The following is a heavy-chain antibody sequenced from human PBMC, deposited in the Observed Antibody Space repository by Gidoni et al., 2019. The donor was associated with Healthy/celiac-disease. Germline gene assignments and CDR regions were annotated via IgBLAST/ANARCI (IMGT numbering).Heavy chain of an antibody. D-gene: IGHD4-17*01. J-gene: IGHJ3*02. CDR3: ARDPGNYGDKLQPAFDI. CDR2: IIPIFGTA. Sequence: WVRQAPGQGLEWMGGIIPIFGTANYAQKFQGRVTITADESTSTAYMELSSLRSEDTAVYYCARDPGNYGDKLQPAFDIWGQGTMVTVSS. V-gene: IGHV1-69*01.